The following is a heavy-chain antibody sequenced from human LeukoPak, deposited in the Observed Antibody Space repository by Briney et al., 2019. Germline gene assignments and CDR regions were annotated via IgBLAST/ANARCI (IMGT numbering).Heavy chain of an antibody. CDR2: INAGNGNT. CDR3: ARVWPYGGYGSGSRLRTFDY. J-gene: IGHJ4*02. CDR1: GYTFTSYA. V-gene: IGHV1-3*01. D-gene: IGHD3-10*01. Sequence: ASVKVSCKASGYTFTSYAMHWVRQAPGQRLEWMGWINAGNGNTKYSQKFQGRVTITRDTSASTAYMELSGLRSEDTAVYYCARVWPYGGYGSGSRLRTFDYWGQGTLVTVSS.